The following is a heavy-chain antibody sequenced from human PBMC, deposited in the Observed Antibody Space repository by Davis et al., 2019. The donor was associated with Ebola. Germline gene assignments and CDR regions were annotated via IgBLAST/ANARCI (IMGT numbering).Heavy chain of an antibody. D-gene: IGHD5/OR15-5a*01. CDR2: ISGSGTST. J-gene: IGHJ6*02. V-gene: IGHV3-23*01. CDR1: GFTFSSYA. CDR3: ARERVRGYSVYDSYGMDV. Sequence: PGGSLRLSCAASGFTFSSYAMSWVRQAPGKGLEWVSVISGSGTSTYADSVKGRFTISRDNSKNTLYLQMNSLRAEDTAVYYCARERVRGYSVYDSYGMDVWGQGTTVTVSS.